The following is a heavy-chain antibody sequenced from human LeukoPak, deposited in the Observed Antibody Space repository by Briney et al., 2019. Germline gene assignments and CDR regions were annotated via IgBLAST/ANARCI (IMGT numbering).Heavy chain of an antibody. J-gene: IGHJ4*02. Sequence: SVKLSCKASGGTFSSYAIGWVRHAPGQGIEWIGGIIPVFGTANYAQKFQGRGTITADESTSTAYRELSSLRSAAKSVYYCARDPRDSSSDSALRYWGQGTLVTVSS. CDR2: IIPVFGTA. D-gene: IGHD6-6*01. V-gene: IGHV1-69*13. CDR1: GGTFSSYA. CDR3: ARDPRDSSSDSALRY.